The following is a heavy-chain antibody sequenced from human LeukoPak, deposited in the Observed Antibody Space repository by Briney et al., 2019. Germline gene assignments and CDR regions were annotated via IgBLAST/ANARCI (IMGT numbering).Heavy chain of an antibody. CDR2: ISGSGGST. J-gene: IGHJ4*02. CDR3: AKDYYGSGSYYNRDYYFDY. CDR1: GFTFSSYG. D-gene: IGHD3-10*01. V-gene: IGHV3-23*01. Sequence: GGSLRLSCAASGFTFSSYGMSWVRQAPGKGLEWVSGISGSGGSTYYADSVKGRFTISRDNSKNTLYLQMNSLRAEDTAVYYCAKDYYGSGSYYNRDYYFDYWGQGTLVTVSS.